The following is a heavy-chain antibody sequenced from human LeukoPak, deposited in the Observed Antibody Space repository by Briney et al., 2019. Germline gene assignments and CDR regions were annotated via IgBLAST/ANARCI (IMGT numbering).Heavy chain of an antibody. CDR1: GFTFSSYG. J-gene: IGHJ6*03. D-gene: IGHD2-2*02. V-gene: IGHV3-30*02. CDR2: IRYDGSNK. CDR3: AKDPPHCSSTSCYKYYYYYMDV. Sequence: QAGGSLRLSCAASGFTFSSYGMHWVRQAPGKGLEWVAFIRYDGSNKYYADSVKGRFTISRDNSKNTLYLQMNSLRAEDTAVYYCAKDPPHCSSTSCYKYYYYYMDVWGKGTTVTVSS.